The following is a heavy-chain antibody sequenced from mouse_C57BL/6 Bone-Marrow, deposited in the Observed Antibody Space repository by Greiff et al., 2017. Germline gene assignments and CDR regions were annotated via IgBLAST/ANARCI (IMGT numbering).Heavy chain of an antibody. V-gene: IGHV7-3*01. CDR3: ARWNGSLAY. CDR2: IRHKANGYTT. CDR1: GFTFTAYY. J-gene: IGHJ3*01. Sequence: EVQVVEPGGGLVQPGGSLSLSCAASGFTFTAYYMSWVRQPPGKALEWLGFIRHKANGYTTESSASVKGLFNISRAKSQSIRYLQMEALRAEDSATYYCARWNGSLAYWGKGTLVTVSA. D-gene: IGHD1-1*01.